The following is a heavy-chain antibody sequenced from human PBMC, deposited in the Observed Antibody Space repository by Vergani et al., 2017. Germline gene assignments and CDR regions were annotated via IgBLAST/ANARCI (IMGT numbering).Heavy chain of an antibody. D-gene: IGHD6-25*01. V-gene: IGHV3-73*01. Sequence: EVQLVESGGGLVKTGGSLRLSCAASEFTFSGSAMNWVRQDSGKGLEWVGRIRSKANSYAKAYAASVKGRFTISRDDSKNTAYLQMNRLKTEDTAVYYCTRPASEYGMDVWGQGTTVTVSS. CDR3: TRPASEYGMDV. CDR1: EFTFSGSA. J-gene: IGHJ6*02. CDR2: IRSKANSYAK.